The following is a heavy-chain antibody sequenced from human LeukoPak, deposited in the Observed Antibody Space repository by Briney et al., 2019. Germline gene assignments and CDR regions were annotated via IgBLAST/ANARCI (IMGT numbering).Heavy chain of an antibody. CDR3: ARDRGIAVAVHYYYYGMDV. Sequence: SQTLSLTCVISGDSVSSNSAAWNWIRQSPSRGLEWLGRTYYRSKWYNDYAVSVKSRITINPDTSKNQFSLQLNSVTPEDTAVYYCARDRGIAVAVHYYYYGMDVWGQGTTVTVSS. CDR2: TYYRSKWYN. J-gene: IGHJ6*02. D-gene: IGHD6-19*01. CDR1: GDSVSSNSAA. V-gene: IGHV6-1*01.